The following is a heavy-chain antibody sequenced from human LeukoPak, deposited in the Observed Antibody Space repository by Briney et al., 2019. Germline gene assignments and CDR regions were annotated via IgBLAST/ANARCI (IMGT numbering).Heavy chain of an antibody. CDR3: ARDIGSGWSHY. CDR2: INPNTGAT. V-gene: IGHV1-2*02. D-gene: IGHD6-19*01. J-gene: IGHJ4*02. Sequence: ASVKVSCKASGYTFTGYYMHWVRQAPGQGLEWMGWINPNTGATNYAQKFQDRVTMTRDTSISTAYMDLSRLRSDDTAVYYSARDIGSGWSHYWGQGTLLTVSS. CDR1: GYTFTGYY.